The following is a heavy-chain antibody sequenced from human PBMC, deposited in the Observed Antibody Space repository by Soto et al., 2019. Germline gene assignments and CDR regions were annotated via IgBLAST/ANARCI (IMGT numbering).Heavy chain of an antibody. CDR1: GFTFSNYG. CDR2: ISYDGSNK. J-gene: IGHJ4*02. Sequence: QVQLAESGGGVVQPGRSLRLSCAASGFTFSNYGMHWVRQAPGKGLEWVAVISYDGSNKYYEDSVKGRVTISRDNSKNTLSLQMNSLRPEDTAVYYCARAARSSSNEPTCEYWGQGTLVTVSP. V-gene: IGHV3-30*03. D-gene: IGHD6-13*01. CDR3: ARAARSSSNEPTCEY.